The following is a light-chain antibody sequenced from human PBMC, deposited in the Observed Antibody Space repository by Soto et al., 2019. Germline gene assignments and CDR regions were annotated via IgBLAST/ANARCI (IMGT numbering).Light chain of an antibody. CDR1: SSNIGSNA. CDR2: TNN. CDR3: AAWDDSLNGLL. V-gene: IGLV1-44*01. J-gene: IGLJ2*01. Sequence: QSVLTQPPSASGTPGQRVTISCSGSSSNIGSNAVNWYQQLPGTAPKLLMYTNNQRPSGIPDRFSGSKSGTTASLAISGLQSGDEADYYCAAWDDSLNGLLFGGGTKLTVL.